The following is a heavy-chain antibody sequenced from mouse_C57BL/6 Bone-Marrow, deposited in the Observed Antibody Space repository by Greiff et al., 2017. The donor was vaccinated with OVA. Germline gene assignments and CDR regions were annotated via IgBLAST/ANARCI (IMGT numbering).Heavy chain of an antibody. Sequence: VQLQESGAELASPGASVTLSCKASGYTFTDHIMNWVKKRPGQGLEWIGRIYPVSGETNYNQKFMGKATFSVDRSSSTVYMVLNSLTSEDPAVYYCGGRITTVVADFDDWGQGTTLTVSS. D-gene: IGHD1-1*01. CDR1: GYTFTDHI. J-gene: IGHJ2*01. CDR2: IYPVSGET. V-gene: IGHV1-11*01. CDR3: GGRITTVVADFDD.